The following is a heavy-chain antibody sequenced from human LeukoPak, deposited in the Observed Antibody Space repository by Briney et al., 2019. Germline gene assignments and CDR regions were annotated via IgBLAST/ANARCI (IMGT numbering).Heavy chain of an antibody. CDR1: GWSFSGYY. D-gene: IGHD6-19*01. CDR2: INHSGST. J-gene: IGHJ4*02. CDR3: ARLIAVAGAIDY. V-gene: IGHV4-34*01. Sequence: SETLSLTCAVYGWSFSGYYWSWIRQPPGKGLEWIGEINHSGSTNYNPSLKSRVTISVDTPKNQFSLKLSSVTAADTAVYYCARLIAVAGAIDYWGQGTLVTVSS.